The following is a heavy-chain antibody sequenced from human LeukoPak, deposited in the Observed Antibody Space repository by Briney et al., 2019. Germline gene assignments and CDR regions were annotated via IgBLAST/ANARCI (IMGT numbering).Heavy chain of an antibody. CDR1: GDTFSSYA. CDR2: IIPILGIA. Sequence: SVKVSCKASGDTFSSYAISWVRQAPGQGLEWMGGIIPILGIANYAQKFQGRVTITADKSTSTAYMELSSLRSEDTAVYYCARDCSGGSCHEHWGQGTLVTVSS. J-gene: IGHJ4*02. D-gene: IGHD2-15*01. CDR3: ARDCSGGSCHEH. V-gene: IGHV1-69*10.